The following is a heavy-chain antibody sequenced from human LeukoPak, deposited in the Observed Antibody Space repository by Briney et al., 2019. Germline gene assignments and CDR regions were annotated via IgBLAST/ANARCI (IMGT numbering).Heavy chain of an antibody. CDR1: GYSFTSYW. Sequence: GESLKISCKGSGYSFTSYWIGWVRQMPGKGLEWMGIIYPGDSDTRYSPSFQGQVTISADKSLNTAYLQWTSLKASDSAMYYCARRLYYYESSGYFLGWFDPWGQGTLVTVSS. V-gene: IGHV5-51*01. D-gene: IGHD3-22*01. J-gene: IGHJ5*02. CDR3: ARRLYYYESSGYFLGWFDP. CDR2: IYPGDSDT.